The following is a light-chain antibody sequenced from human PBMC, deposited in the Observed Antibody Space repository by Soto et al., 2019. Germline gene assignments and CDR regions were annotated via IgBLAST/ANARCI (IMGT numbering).Light chain of an antibody. V-gene: IGKV1-39*01. Sequence: DIQMTQSPSSLSASVGDRVTITCRASQSISSYLNCYHQKPGKATKLLICTASSLKSGVPSRFSGSGSTTDFTLTSSSLQPDDFATYYCQQYSSYWTFGQGTKVDIK. CDR2: TAS. CDR3: QQYSSYWT. J-gene: IGKJ1*01. CDR1: QSISSY.